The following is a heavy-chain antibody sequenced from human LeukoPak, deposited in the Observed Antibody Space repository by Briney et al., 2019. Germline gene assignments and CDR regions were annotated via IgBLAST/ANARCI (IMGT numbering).Heavy chain of an antibody. V-gene: IGHV1-8*01. J-gene: IGHJ5*02. D-gene: IGHD5-24*01. Sequence: ASVKVSCKASGYTFTSYDINWVRQAPGQGLEWMGWMNPNSGNTGYAQKFQGRVTMTRNTSISTAYMELSRLRSEDTAVYYCARDRVMATFSWFDPWGQGTLVTVSS. CDR3: ARDRVMATFSWFDP. CDR1: GYTFTSYD. CDR2: MNPNSGNT.